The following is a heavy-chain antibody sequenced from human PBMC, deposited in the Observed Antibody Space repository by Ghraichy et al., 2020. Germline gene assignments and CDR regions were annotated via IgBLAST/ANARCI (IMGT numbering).Heavy chain of an antibody. J-gene: IGHJ4*02. CDR3: TRYEIGGRWEPRGYFDY. CDR1: GFTFGDYA. D-gene: IGHD1-26*01. CDR2: IRSKAYGGTT. V-gene: IGHV3-49*03. Sequence: GGSLRLSCTASGFTFGDYAMSWFRQAPGKGLEWVGFIRSKAYGGTTEYAASVKGRFTISRDDSKSIAYLQMNSLKTEDTAVYYCTRYEIGGRWEPRGYFDYWGQGTLVTVSS.